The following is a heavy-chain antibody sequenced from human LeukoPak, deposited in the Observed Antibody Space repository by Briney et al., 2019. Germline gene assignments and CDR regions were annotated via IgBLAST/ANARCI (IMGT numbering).Heavy chain of an antibody. CDR2: ISYDGSNK. CDR3: ARDLFRRRNGVVEGYFDY. J-gene: IGHJ4*02. CDR1: GFTFSSYA. V-gene: IGHV3-30-3*01. D-gene: IGHD2-8*01. Sequence: GGSLRLSCAASGFTFSSYAMHWVRQAPGKGLEWVAVISYDGSNKYYADSVKGRFTISRDNSENTLYLQMNSLRAEDTAVYYCARDLFRRRNGVVEGYFDYWGQGTLVTVSS.